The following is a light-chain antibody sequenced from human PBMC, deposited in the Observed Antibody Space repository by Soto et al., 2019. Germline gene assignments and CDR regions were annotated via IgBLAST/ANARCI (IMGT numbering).Light chain of an antibody. CDR3: SSYAGTHIV. J-gene: IGLJ1*01. CDR1: SSDVGGYNY. V-gene: IGLV2-8*01. CDR2: DVN. Sequence: QSALTQPPSASGSPGQSVTISCTGTSSDVGGYNYVSWYQQHPGKAPKLMIYDVNQRPSRVPDRFSGSKSGNTASLTVSGLQAEDEADYYCSSYAGTHIVFGTGTKVTVL.